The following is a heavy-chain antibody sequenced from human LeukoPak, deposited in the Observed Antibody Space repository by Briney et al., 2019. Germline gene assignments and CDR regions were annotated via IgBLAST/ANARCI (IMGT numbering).Heavy chain of an antibody. D-gene: IGHD6-19*01. Sequence: ASVKVSCKASGGTFTSYGISWVRQAPGQGLEWMGWISAYNGNTNYAQKLQGRVTMTTDTSTSTAYMELSRLRSDDTAVYYCARPRVAVAGLVRWFDPWGQGTLVTVSS. J-gene: IGHJ5*02. CDR2: ISAYNGNT. CDR1: GGTFTSYG. V-gene: IGHV1-18*01. CDR3: ARPRVAVAGLVRWFDP.